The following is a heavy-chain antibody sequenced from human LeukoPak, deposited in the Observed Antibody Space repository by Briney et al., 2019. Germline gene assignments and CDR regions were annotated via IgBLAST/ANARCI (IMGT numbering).Heavy chain of an antibody. CDR1: GGSISSYY. CDR2: IYYSGST. D-gene: IGHD4/OR15-4a*01. Sequence: SETLSLTCTVSGGSISSYYWSWIRQPPGKGLEWIGYIYYSGSTNYNPSLKSRVTISVDTSKNQFSLKLSSVTAADTAVYYCAKETQVLSGFDPWGQGTLVTVSS. V-gene: IGHV4-59*01. J-gene: IGHJ5*02. CDR3: AKETQVLSGFDP.